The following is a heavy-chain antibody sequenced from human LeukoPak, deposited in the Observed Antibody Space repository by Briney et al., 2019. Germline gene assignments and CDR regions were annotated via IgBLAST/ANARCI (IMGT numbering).Heavy chain of an antibody. Sequence: PGGSLRLSCAASGFTFSSYAMSWVRQTPGKGLEWVSAISGSGGSTYYADSVKGRFTISRDNSKNTLYLQMNSLRAEDTAVYYCAKDPRRYSNYFDYWGQGTLVTVSS. D-gene: IGHD4-4*01. V-gene: IGHV3-23*01. CDR2: ISGSGGST. CDR1: GFTFSSYA. CDR3: AKDPRRYSNYFDY. J-gene: IGHJ4*02.